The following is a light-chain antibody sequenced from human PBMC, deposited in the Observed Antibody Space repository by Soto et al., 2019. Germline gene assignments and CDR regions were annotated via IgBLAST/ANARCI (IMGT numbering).Light chain of an antibody. V-gene: IGKV1-5*03. CDR1: QSIKSW. CDR3: QQYNSYSALT. CDR2: KAS. J-gene: IGKJ4*01. Sequence: DIQITQSPSTLSVFVGDRVTITCRASQSIKSWLAWYQQKPGKAPKLLIYKASNLKSVVPSRFSGSESGTEFTLTISSLQPDDFATYYCQQYNSYSALTFGGGTKVEIK.